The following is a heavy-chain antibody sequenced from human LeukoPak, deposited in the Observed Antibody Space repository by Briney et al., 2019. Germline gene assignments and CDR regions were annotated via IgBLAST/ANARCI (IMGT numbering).Heavy chain of an antibody. CDR3: AKLITQHYDSSMDV. D-gene: IGHD3-22*01. CDR1: GFTFSNYW. CDR2: INSDGSST. J-gene: IGHJ6*02. Sequence: PGGSLRLSCAASGFTFSNYWMHWVRQAPGKGLVWVSRINSDGSSTSYADSVKGRFTISRDNAKNTVYLQMNSLRAEDTAVYYCAKLITQHYDSSMDVCGQGTTVTVSS. V-gene: IGHV3-74*01.